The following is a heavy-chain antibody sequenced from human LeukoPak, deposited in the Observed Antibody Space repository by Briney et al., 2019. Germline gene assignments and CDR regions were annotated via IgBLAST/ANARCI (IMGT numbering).Heavy chain of an antibody. Sequence: GASLQISSKGSGSSFTSYWIGWVRQMPGKGLEWMGIIYPGDSDTRYSPSFQGQVTISADKSISTAYLQWSSLKASDTAMYYCARRPGTGTTAYFDYWGQGTLVTVSS. CDR1: GSSFTSYW. V-gene: IGHV5-51*01. D-gene: IGHD1-7*01. J-gene: IGHJ4*02. CDR2: IYPGDSDT. CDR3: ARRPGTGTTAYFDY.